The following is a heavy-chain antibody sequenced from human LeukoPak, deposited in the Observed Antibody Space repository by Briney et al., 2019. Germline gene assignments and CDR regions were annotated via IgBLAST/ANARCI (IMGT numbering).Heavy chain of an antibody. CDR2: INHSGST. Sequence: PSETLSLTCTVSGGSISSYYWSWIRQPPGKGLEWIGEINHSGSTNYNPSLKSRVTISVDTSKNQFSLKLSSVTAADTAVYYCARSGGSSREVENYFDYWGQGTLVTVSS. CDR3: ARSGGSSREVENYFDY. CDR1: GGSISSYY. J-gene: IGHJ4*02. V-gene: IGHV4-34*01. D-gene: IGHD5-24*01.